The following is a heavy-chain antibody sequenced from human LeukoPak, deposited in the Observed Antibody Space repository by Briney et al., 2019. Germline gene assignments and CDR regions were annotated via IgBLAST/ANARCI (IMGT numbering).Heavy chain of an antibody. CDR1: GDSISSYY. CDR2: IYYSGST. CDR3: ARGVVVTMYYYYGMDV. J-gene: IGHJ6*02. V-gene: IGHV4-59*01. D-gene: IGHD2-21*02. Sequence: SETPSLTCTVSGDSISSYYWSWIRQPPGKGLEWIGYIYYSGSTNYNPSLKSRVTISVDTSKNQFSLKLSSVTAADTAVYYCARGVVVTMYYYYGMDVWGQGTTVTVSS.